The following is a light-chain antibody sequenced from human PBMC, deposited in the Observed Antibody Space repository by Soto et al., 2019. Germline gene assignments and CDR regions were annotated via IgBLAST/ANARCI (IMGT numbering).Light chain of an antibody. J-gene: IGLJ7*01. V-gene: IGLV2-11*01. CDR1: SSDIGGYNY. CDR3: CSYAGGYTYWV. Sequence: QSALTQPRSVSGSPGQSVTISCTGTSSDIGGYNYVSWYQQHPDKAPKVIIYDVTERPSGVPDRSSGSKSGNTASLSISGLQADDEADYYCCSYAGGYTYWVFGGGTQLTVL. CDR2: DVT.